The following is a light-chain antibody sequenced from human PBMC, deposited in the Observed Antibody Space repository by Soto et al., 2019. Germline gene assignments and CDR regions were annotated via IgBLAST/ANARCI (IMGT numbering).Light chain of an antibody. Sequence: EIVMTQSPATLSVSPGERATLSCRASQSVSSNLAWYQQKVGQAPRVLIYDASTRATGIPGRFGGSGSGTESTLTISSLQSEDFAVYYCQQDNNWPETFGQGNKV. CDR3: QQDNNWPET. CDR1: QSVSSN. CDR2: DAS. V-gene: IGKV3-15*01. J-gene: IGKJ1*01.